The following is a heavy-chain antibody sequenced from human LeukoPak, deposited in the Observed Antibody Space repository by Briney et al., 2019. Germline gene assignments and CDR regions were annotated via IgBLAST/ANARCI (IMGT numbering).Heavy chain of an antibody. CDR3: ARVNDRTSYNSDWCFDS. J-gene: IGHJ4*02. D-gene: IGHD6-19*01. CDR2: INHSGST. CDR1: GGSFSGYY. V-gene: IGHV4-34*01. Sequence: SETLSLTCSVYGGSFSGYYWSWIRQPPGKGLEWIGEINHSGSTNYNPSLKSRVTISVDTSKNLFSLKLSSVTAADTGVYYCARVNDRTSYNSDWCFDSWGQGTLVTVSS.